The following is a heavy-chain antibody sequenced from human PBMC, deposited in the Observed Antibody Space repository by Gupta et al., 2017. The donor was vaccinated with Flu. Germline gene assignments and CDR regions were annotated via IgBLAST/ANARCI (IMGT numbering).Heavy chain of an antibody. CDR2: IYTSGST. J-gene: IGHJ4*02. V-gene: IGHV4-61*02. D-gene: IGHD3-22*01. Sequence: QVQLQESGPGLVKPSQTLSLTCTVSGGSISSGSYYWSWIRQPAGKGLEWIGRIYTSGSTNYNPSLKSRVTISVDTSKNQFSLKLSSVTAADTAVYYCARDRDYYESSGYYDYWGQGTLVTVSS. CDR1: GGSISSGSYY. CDR3: ARDRDYYESSGYYDY.